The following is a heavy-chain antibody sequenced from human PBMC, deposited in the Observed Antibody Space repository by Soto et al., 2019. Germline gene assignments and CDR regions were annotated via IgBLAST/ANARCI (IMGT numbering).Heavy chain of an antibody. CDR1: GFTFSSYA. J-gene: IGHJ4*02. CDR2: ISYDGSNK. V-gene: IGHV3-30-3*01. D-gene: IGHD3-10*01. CDR3: ARDRLFRGVIIAPVDY. Sequence: PGGSLRLSCAASGFTFSSYAMHWVRQAPGKGLEWVAVISYDGSNKYYADSVKGRFTISRDNSKNTLYLQMNSLRAEDTAVYYCARDRLFRGVIIAPVDYWGQGTLVTVSS.